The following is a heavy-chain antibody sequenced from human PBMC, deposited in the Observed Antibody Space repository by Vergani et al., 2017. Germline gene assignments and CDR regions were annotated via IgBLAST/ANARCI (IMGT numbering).Heavy chain of an antibody. Sequence: QVQLVQSGAEVKKPGASVKVSCKASGYTFTGYYMHWVRQAPGQGLEWMGWINTNSGGTNYAQKFQGRVTMTRDTSISTAYMELSRLRSDDTAVYYCARVSTMVRGVDYWGQGTLVTVSS. CDR3: ARVSTMVRGVDY. J-gene: IGHJ4*02. V-gene: IGHV1-2*02. CDR1: GYTFTGYY. D-gene: IGHD3-10*01. CDR2: INTNSGGT.